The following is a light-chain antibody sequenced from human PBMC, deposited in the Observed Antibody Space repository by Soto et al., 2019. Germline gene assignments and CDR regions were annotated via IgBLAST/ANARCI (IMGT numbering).Light chain of an antibody. CDR2: DAS. CDR3: QQSYMVPIT. J-gene: IGKJ5*01. Sequence: IHMTHSPSSLSASVGNRVTITCRASQSISTYLNRYQKKPGKAPNLLIYDASRLQSGVPSRFSGSGGGTDFTLSISSVQPEDFATYFCQQSYMVPITFGQGTRLEIK. CDR1: QSISTY. V-gene: IGKV1-39*01.